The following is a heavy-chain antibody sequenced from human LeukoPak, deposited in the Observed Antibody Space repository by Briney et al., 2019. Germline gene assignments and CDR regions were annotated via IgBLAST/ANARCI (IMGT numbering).Heavy chain of an antibody. CDR3: VKLSSGSGSSFGFDS. J-gene: IGHJ4*02. Sequence: GGSLRLSCAASGFTFGSYAMSWVRQTPGKSLEWVSIISNGGVTTYYADSVRGRFTISRDNSKDLLYLQMDSLRAEDTAVYYCVKLSSGSGSSFGFDSWGLGTLVTVSS. CDR1: GFTFGSYA. V-gene: IGHV3-23*01. CDR2: ISNGGVTT. D-gene: IGHD6-13*01.